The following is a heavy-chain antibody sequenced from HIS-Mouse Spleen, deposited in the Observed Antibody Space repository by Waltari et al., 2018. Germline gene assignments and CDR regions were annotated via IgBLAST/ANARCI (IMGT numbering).Heavy chain of an antibody. J-gene: IGHJ4*02. D-gene: IGHD2-21*02. CDR2: IDYSGST. V-gene: IGHV4-30-4*01. CDR1: GGSISSGDYY. CDR3: ARDMRTAPDY. Sequence: QLQLQESGPGLVKPSQTLSLTCTVSGGSISSGDYYWSWRRQPPGKGLEWIGYIDYSGSTYYTPSLKSRVTISVDTSKNQFSLKLSSVTAADTAVYYCARDMRTAPDYWGQGTLVTVSS.